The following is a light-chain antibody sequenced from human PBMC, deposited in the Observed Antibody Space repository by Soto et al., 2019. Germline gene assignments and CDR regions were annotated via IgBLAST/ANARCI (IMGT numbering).Light chain of an antibody. CDR1: SSDVGGYNY. CDR3: SSYTSNHVLRL. V-gene: IGLV2-14*03. Sequence: QSALTQPASVSGSPGQSITISCSGTSSDVGGYNYVSWYQHHPGKVPKLIIYDVSNRPSGVSSRFSGSKSGNTASLTISGLQAEDEADYFCSSYTSNHVLRLFGTGTKVTVL. CDR2: DVS. J-gene: IGLJ1*01.